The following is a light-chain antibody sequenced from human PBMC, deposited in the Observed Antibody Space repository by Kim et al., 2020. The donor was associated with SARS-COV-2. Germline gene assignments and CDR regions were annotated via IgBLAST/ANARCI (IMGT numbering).Light chain of an antibody. J-gene: IGLJ3*02. V-gene: IGLV1-47*01. CDR1: DPNIGVNS. CDR3: AAWDDSLSAWV. CDR2: GNS. Sequence: GPRVTIACSGSDPNIGVNSVYWFQQLPGTAPKLLIYGNSQRPSGVPDRFSASKSGTSASLAVSGLRSDDEADFYCAAWDDSLSAWVFGGGTQLTVL.